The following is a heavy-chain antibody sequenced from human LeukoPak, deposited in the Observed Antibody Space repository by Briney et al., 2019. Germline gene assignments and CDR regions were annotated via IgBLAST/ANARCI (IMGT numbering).Heavy chain of an antibody. CDR1: GFTFSSYA. V-gene: IGHV3-30*04. D-gene: IGHD2-15*01. J-gene: IGHJ4*02. CDR3: ARELDCSGGSCSFFDY. CDR2: ISYDGSNK. Sequence: QSGGSLRLSCAASGFTFSSYATHWVRQAPGKGLEWVAVISYDGSNKYYADSVKGRFTISRDNSKNTLYLQMNSLRAEDTAVYYCARELDCSGGSCSFFDYWGQGTLVTVSS.